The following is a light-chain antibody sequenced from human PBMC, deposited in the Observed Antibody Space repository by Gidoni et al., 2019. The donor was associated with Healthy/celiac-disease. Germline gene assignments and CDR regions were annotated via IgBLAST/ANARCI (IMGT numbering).Light chain of an antibody. Sequence: EIVLTQSPATLSVSPGERATLSCRASQRVSSNLAWYHQKPGQAPRLLIYGASTRATGIPARFSGSVSGTEFTLTISSLQSEDFSVYYCQLYNNWPPWTFGQGTKVEIK. CDR1: QRVSSN. J-gene: IGKJ1*01. V-gene: IGKV3-15*01. CDR3: QLYNNWPPWT. CDR2: GAS.